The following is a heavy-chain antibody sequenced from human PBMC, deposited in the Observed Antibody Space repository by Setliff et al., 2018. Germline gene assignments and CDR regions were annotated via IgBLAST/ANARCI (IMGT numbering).Heavy chain of an antibody. CDR1: GYTFTSYG. D-gene: IGHD6-19*01. CDR2: ISAYNGNT. V-gene: IGHV1-18*01. J-gene: IGHJ4*02. Sequence: ASVKVSCKASGYTFTSYGISWVRQAPGQGLEWMGWISAYNGNTNYAQKFQGRVTMTEDTSTDTAYMELSSLRSEDTAVYYCATRGYSSGWYYFDYWGQGTLVTVSS. CDR3: ATRGYSSGWYYFDY.